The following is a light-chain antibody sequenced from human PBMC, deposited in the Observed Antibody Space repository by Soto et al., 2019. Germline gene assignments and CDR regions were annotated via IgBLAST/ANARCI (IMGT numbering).Light chain of an antibody. V-gene: IGKV1-39*01. J-gene: IGKJ3*01. CDR1: QSISSY. CDR3: QQSYSTLFT. Sequence: DIQMTQSPSSLSASVGDRVTITCRASQSISSYLNWYQQKPGKAPKLLSYAASSFQSGVPSRFSGSGSETDFTLTISSLQPEDFATYYCQQSYSTLFTFGPGTKVDIK. CDR2: AAS.